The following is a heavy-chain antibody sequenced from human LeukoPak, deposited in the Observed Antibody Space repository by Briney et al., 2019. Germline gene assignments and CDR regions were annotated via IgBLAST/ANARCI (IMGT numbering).Heavy chain of an antibody. J-gene: IGHJ5*02. CDR2: IYRGGST. CDR3: ARGSHEAPYYDILTGYYSDWFDP. Sequence: PGGSLRLSCGASGFTVSSNYMSWVRQAPGKGLEWVSVIYRGGSTYYADSGKGRFTISRDNSKNTLYLQMNSLRAEHTAVYYCARGSHEAPYYDILTGYYSDWFDPWGQGTLVTVSS. CDR1: GFTVSSNY. D-gene: IGHD3-9*01. V-gene: IGHV3-53*01.